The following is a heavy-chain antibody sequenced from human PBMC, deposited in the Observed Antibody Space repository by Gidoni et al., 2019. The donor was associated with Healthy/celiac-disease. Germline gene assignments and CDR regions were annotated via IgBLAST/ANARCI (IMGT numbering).Heavy chain of an antibody. CDR2: IYYSGST. D-gene: IGHD3-22*01. V-gene: IGHV4-39*01. Sequence: QLQLQESGPGLVKPSETLSLTCTVSGGSISSSSYYWGWIRQPPGKGLEWIGSIYYSGSTYYNPSLKSRVTISVDTSKNQFSLKLSSVTAADTAVYYCARGYYDRSGWSGWYFDLWGRGTLVTVSS. CDR1: GGSISSSSYY. CDR3: ARGYYDRSGWSGWYFDL. J-gene: IGHJ2*01.